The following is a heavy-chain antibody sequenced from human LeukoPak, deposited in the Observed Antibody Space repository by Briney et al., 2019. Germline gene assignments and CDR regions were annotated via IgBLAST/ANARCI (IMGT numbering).Heavy chain of an antibody. J-gene: IGHJ4*02. D-gene: IGHD6-19*01. CDR1: GSSISIHY. CDR3: ASEDLGVAGPFAY. V-gene: IGHV4-4*07. CDR2: VYTSGST. Sequence: SETLSLTCTVSGSSISIHYWSWIRQPPGKGLEWIGRVYTSGSTNYNPSLKSRVTISVDTSKNQFSLEVNSVTAADTAVYYCASEDLGVAGPFAYWGQGTLVTVSS.